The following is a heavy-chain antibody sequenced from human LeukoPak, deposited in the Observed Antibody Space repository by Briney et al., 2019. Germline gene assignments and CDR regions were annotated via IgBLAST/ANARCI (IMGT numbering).Heavy chain of an antibody. CDR3: ARGWGGGYYYMDV. V-gene: IGHV4-59*01. CDR2: IYYSGST. CDR1: GGSISSYY. J-gene: IGHJ6*03. Sequence: PSQTLSLTCTVSGGSISSYYWNWIRQPPGRGLEWIGFIYYSGSTNYNPSLKSRVTISVDTSKSQFSLKLSSVTAADTAVYYCARGWGGGYYYMDVWGKGTTVTVSS. D-gene: IGHD3-10*01.